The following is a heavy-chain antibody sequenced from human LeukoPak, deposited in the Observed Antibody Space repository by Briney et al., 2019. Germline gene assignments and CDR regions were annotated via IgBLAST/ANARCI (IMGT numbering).Heavy chain of an antibody. D-gene: IGHD3-9*01. CDR3: ATSYDILIGYFGS. CDR2: IKQDATVK. J-gene: IGHJ4*02. Sequence: GGSLRLSCSASGFILSNFWMSWVRQAPGKGLEWVANIKQDATVKNYLGSVTGRFTISRDNAMNSLFLQMDSLRADDTAVYYCATSYDILIGYFGSWGQGTLVTVSS. CDR1: GFILSNFW. V-gene: IGHV3-7*01.